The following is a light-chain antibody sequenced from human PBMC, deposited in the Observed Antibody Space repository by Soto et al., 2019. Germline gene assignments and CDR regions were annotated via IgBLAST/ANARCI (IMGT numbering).Light chain of an antibody. CDR3: QHRNNWPLT. Sequence: IVLTQSPATLFVSPGETATLSCRASENINTYLAWYQQKPGQAPKLLIYDASNRATGIPARFSASGSGTDFTLTISSLEPEDFAVYYCQHRNNWPLTFGGGTKVDIK. CDR1: ENINTY. V-gene: IGKV3-11*01. J-gene: IGKJ4*01. CDR2: DAS.